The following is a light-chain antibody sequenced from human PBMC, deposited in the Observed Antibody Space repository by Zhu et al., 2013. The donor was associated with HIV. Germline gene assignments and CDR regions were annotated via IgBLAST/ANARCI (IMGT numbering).Light chain of an antibody. J-gene: IGLJ2*01. CDR3: QAWDSGTVV. CDR1: KLGDNF. V-gene: IGLV3-1*01. Sequence: SYELTQPPSVSVSPGQTASITCSGDKLGDNFASWYQQKPGQSPVLVIFQDSQRPSGIPERFSGSNSGNTATLTISGTQTLDEADYYCQAWDSGTVVFGGGTKLTVL. CDR2: QDS.